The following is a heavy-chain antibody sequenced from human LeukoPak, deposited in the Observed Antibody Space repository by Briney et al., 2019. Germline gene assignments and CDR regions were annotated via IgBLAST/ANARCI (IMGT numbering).Heavy chain of an antibody. CDR2: INPNSGGT. Sequence: ASVKVSCKASGYTFTGYYMHWVRQAPGQGLEWMGWINPNSGGTNYAQKFQGRVTMTRDTSISTAYMELSRLRSDDTAVYYGARLGFRFGELSLHYGMDVWGQGTTVTVSS. CDR3: ARLGFRFGELSLHYGMDV. J-gene: IGHJ6*02. CDR1: GYTFTGYY. D-gene: IGHD3-10*01. V-gene: IGHV1-2*02.